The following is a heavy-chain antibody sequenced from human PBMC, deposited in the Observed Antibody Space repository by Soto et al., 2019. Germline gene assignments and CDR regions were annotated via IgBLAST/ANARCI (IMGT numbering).Heavy chain of an antibody. CDR2: IKPKSEGETA. Sequence: GGSLRLSCVASRFNFSAAWLNWIRQAPGKGLEWVGRIKPKSEGETADYTAPVRGRFTISRDDSQNTLHLQMDSLKTEDTAVYYCAKSNHWNDVDLVPFDYWGQGTLVTVSS. V-gene: IGHV3-15*07. D-gene: IGHD1-1*01. J-gene: IGHJ4*02. CDR3: AKSNHWNDVDLVPFDY. CDR1: RFNFSAAW.